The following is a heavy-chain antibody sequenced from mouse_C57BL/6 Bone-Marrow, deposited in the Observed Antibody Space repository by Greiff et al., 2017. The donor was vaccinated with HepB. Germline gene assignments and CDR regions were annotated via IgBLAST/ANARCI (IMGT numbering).Heavy chain of an antibody. CDR2: IYPRSGNT. CDR1: GYTFTSYG. J-gene: IGHJ2*01. D-gene: IGHD1-1*01. CDR3: AREGEDTITTVVVFDY. Sequence: VQLQQSGAELARPGASVKLSCKASGYTFTSYGISWVKQRTGQGLEWIGEIYPRSGNTYYNEKFKGKATLTADKSSSTAYMELRSLTSEDSAVYFCAREGEDTITTVVVFDYWGQGTTLTVSS. V-gene: IGHV1-81*01.